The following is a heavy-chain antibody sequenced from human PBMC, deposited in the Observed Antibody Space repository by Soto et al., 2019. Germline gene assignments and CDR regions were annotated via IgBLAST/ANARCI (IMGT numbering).Heavy chain of an antibody. V-gene: IGHV3-23*01. J-gene: IGHJ4*02. D-gene: IGHD3-10*01. CDR1: GFTFSTYA. CDR2: MSGSGGST. Sequence: PGGSLRLSCAASGFTFSTYAVSWVRQAPGKGLEWVSGMSGSGGSTYYADSVKGRFAISRDNSKNTLYLQMNSLRAEDTAVYYCMNLYSYGSGSYYKWGQGTLVTVSS. CDR3: MNLYSYGSGSYYK.